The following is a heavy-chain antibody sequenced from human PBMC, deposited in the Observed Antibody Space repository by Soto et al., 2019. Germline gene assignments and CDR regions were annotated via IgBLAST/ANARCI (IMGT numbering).Heavy chain of an antibody. D-gene: IGHD5-12*01. CDR1: GGSISSGDYY. V-gene: IGHV4-30-4*01. CDR2: IYYSGST. CDR3: ARVDDVVAINWFDP. J-gene: IGHJ5*02. Sequence: QVQLQESGPGLVKPSQTLSLTCTVSGGSISSGDYYWSWIRQPPGKGLEWIGYIYYSGSTYYNPSVKSRVTISVDTSKNQFCLKLSSVTAADTAVYYCARVDDVVAINWFDPWGQGTLVTVSS.